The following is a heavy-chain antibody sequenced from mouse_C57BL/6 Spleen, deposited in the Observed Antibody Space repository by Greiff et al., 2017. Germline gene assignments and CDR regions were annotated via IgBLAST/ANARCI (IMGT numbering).Heavy chain of an antibody. D-gene: IGHD1-1*01. CDR3: ARGGTVVEGHWYFDV. J-gene: IGHJ1*03. CDR1: GFSLTSYG. CDR2: IWSGGST. V-gene: IGHV2-2*01. Sequence: VKLVESGPGLVQPSQSLSITCTVSGFSLTSYGVHWVRQSPGKGLEWLGVIWSGGSTDYNAAFISRLSISKDNSKSQVFFKMNSLQADDTAIYYCARGGTVVEGHWYFDVWGTGTTVTVSS.